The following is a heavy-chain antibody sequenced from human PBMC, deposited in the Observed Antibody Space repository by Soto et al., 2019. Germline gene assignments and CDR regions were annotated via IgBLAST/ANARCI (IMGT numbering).Heavy chain of an antibody. CDR3: AKVRSSGFEGPYYYYGMDV. D-gene: IGHD3-22*01. V-gene: IGHV3-30*18. CDR2: ISYDGSNK. CDR1: GFTFSSYG. Sequence: LRLSCAASGFTFSSYGMHWVRQAPGKGLEWVAVISYDGSNKYYADSVKGRFTISRDNSKNTLYLQMNSLRAEDTAVYYCAKVRSSGFEGPYYYYGMDVWGQGTTVTVSS. J-gene: IGHJ6*02.